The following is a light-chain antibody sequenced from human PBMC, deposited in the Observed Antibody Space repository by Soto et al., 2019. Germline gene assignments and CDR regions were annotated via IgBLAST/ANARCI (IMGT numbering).Light chain of an antibody. J-gene: IGLJ2*01. CDR2: GVT. Sequence: QSALTQPASVSGSPGQSITISCTGTSSDVGGYNYVSWYQQHPGKAPKLMIYGVTNRPSGVSNRFSGSKSGNTAPLTISGLQAEDEDDYYCSSYTSSTTLSVVFGGGTKLTVL. CDR3: SSYTSSTTLSVV. V-gene: IGLV2-14*01. CDR1: SSDVGGYNY.